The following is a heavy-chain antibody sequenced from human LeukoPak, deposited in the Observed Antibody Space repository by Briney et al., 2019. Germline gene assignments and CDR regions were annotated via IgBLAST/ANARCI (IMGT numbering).Heavy chain of an antibody. J-gene: IGHJ3*02. CDR3: ARVPAPGDAFDI. CDR2: IKQDGSEK. D-gene: IGHD2-2*01. V-gene: IGHV3-7*01. CDR1: GFTFSSYW. Sequence: PGGSLRLSCAASGFTFSSYWMSWVRQTPGKGLEWVANIKQDGSEKYFVDSVKGRFTISRDNAKNSLYLQMNSLRAEDTAVYYCARVPAPGDAFDIWGQGTMVTVSS.